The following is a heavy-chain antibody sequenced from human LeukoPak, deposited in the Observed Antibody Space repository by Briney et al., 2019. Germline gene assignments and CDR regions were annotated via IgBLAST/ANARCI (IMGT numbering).Heavy chain of an antibody. CDR1: GFTFSTYW. D-gene: IGHD6-13*01. V-gene: IGHV3-7*01. CDR3: ARGTLPTPGIDY. Sequence: PGGSLRLSCAVSGFTFSTYWMNWVRQAPGKGLEWVANIKQDGSEKYYVDSVKGRFTISRDDAENSLYLEMNSLRAEDTAMYYCARGTLPTPGIDYWGQGTLVTVSS. CDR2: IKQDGSEK. J-gene: IGHJ4*02.